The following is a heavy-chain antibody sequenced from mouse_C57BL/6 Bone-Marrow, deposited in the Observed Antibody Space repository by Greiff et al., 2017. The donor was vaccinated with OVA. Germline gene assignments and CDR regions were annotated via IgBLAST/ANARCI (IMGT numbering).Heavy chain of an antibody. J-gene: IGHJ4*01. Sequence: EVKVEESGGGLVKPGGSLKLSCAASGFTFSSYAMSWVRQTPEKRLEWVATISDGGSYTYYPDNVKGRFTISRDNAKNNLYLQMSHLKSEDTAMYYCARQLSYAMDYWGQGTSVTVSS. CDR3: ARQLSYAMDY. CDR1: GFTFSSYA. CDR2: ISDGGSYT. V-gene: IGHV5-4*03.